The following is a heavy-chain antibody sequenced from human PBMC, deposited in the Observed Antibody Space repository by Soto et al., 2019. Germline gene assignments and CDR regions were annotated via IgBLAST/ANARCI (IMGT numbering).Heavy chain of an antibody. CDR1: GFTFSSYG. CDR2: IWYDGSNK. D-gene: IGHD4-4*01. CDR3: AKDIRDSKDWFYGMDV. V-gene: IGHV3-33*06. Sequence: GGSLRLSCAASGFTFSSYGMHWVRQAPGKGLEWVAVIWYDGSNKYYADSVKGRFTISRDNSKNTLYLQMNNLKAEDTALYYCAKDIRDSKDWFYGMDVWGQGTTVTVSS. J-gene: IGHJ6*02.